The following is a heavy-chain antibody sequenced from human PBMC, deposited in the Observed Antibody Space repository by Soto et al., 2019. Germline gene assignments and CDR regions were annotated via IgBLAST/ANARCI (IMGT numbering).Heavy chain of an antibody. J-gene: IGHJ4*02. V-gene: IGHV1-18*04. D-gene: IGHD2-15*01. CDR1: GYTFNSYG. Sequence: QVQLVQSGAEVKKPGASVKVSCKAPGYTFNSYGFSWVRQAPGQGLEWMGWISAYNGNTNYAQKAQGRVTMTTDTSTSTAYMESRSLRSDDTAVYYCARESCSGGTCYSDYWGQGTLVTVSS. CDR3: ARESCSGGTCYSDY. CDR2: ISAYNGNT.